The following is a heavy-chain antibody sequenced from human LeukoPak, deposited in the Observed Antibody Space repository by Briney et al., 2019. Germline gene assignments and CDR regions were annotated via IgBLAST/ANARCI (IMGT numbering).Heavy chain of an antibody. D-gene: IGHD3-22*01. CDR2: IYYGGST. CDR1: GGSISSYY. J-gene: IGHJ4*02. CDR3: ARGGHYYDSSGYRPFDY. V-gene: IGHV4-59*01. Sequence: SETLSLTCTVSGGSISSYYWSWIRQPPGKGLEWIGYIYYGGSTNYNPSLKSRVTISVDTSKNQFSLKLSSVTAADTAVCYCARGGHYYDSSGYRPFDYWGQGTLVTVSS.